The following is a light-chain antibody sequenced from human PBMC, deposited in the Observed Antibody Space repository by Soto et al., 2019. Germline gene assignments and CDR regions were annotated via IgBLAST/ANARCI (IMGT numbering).Light chain of an antibody. CDR1: KLGDKY. CDR2: QDS. Sequence: SYELTQPPSVSVSPGQTASITCSGDKLGDKYACWYQQKPGQSPVLVIYQDSKRPSGIPERFSGSNSGNTATLTISGTQAMDEADYYCQAWDSSTVVFGTGTKAHRP. V-gene: IGLV3-1*01. CDR3: QAWDSSTVV. J-gene: IGLJ1*01.